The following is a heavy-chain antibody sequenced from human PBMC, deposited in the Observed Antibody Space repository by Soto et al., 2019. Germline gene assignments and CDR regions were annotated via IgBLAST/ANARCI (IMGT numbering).Heavy chain of an antibody. V-gene: IGHV4-31*03. CDR1: GGSISSGGYY. Sequence: PSETLSLTCTVSGGSISSGGYYWSWIRQHPGKGLEWIGYIYYSGSTYYNPSLKSRVTISVDTSKNHFSLKLSSVTAADTAVYYFARLVMRPGYTYGYWVDYWGQGTLVTVSS. D-gene: IGHD5-18*01. CDR2: IYYSGST. J-gene: IGHJ4*02. CDR3: ARLVMRPGYTYGYWVDY.